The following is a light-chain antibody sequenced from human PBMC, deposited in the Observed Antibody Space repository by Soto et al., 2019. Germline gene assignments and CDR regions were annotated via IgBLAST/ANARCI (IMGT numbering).Light chain of an antibody. V-gene: IGLV2-14*03. J-gene: IGLJ3*02. Sequence: ALTQPASMSGSPGQSITISCTGTSGDVGFYDFVSWYQQHPGKVPRLIIYGVTKRPSGVSHRFSGSKSGNTASLTISGLQVEDEAAYSCASYTGSSTYLFGGGTKLTVL. CDR2: GVT. CDR3: ASYTGSSTYL. CDR1: SGDVGFYDF.